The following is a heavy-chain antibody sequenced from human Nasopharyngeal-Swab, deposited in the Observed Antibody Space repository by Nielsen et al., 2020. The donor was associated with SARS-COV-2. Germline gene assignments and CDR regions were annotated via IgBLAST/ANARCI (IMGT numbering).Heavy chain of an antibody. Sequence: VRQAPGKGLEWVANIKQDESEKYYVDSVKGRFTVSRDNAKNSLYLQMNSLRAEDTAVYYCARAPSVRLNWFDPWGQGTLVTVSS. CDR3: ARAPSVRLNWFDP. J-gene: IGHJ5*02. V-gene: IGHV3-7*01. D-gene: IGHD5-12*01. CDR2: IKQDESEK.